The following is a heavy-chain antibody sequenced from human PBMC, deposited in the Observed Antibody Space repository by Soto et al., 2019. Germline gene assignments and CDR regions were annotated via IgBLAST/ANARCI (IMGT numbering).Heavy chain of an antibody. J-gene: IGHJ5*02. Sequence: SQTLSLTCVISGDSVSSNSSAWNWIRQSPSRGLEWLGRTYYRSKWYSVSAVSVKGRVTIKPDTSKNQFSLQLDSVTPEDTAVYYCARGPAILNPWGQGTLVTVS. V-gene: IGHV6-1*01. CDR2: TYYRSKWYS. CDR3: ARGPAILNP. D-gene: IGHD3-3*01. CDR1: GDSVSSNSSA.